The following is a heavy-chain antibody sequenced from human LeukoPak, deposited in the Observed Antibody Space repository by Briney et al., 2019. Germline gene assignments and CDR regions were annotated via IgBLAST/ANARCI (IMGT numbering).Heavy chain of an antibody. V-gene: IGHV4-59*01. D-gene: IGHD6-6*01. CDR1: GGSISSYY. CDR3: ARSEYSSSPDYYYYGMDV. CDR2: IYYSGGT. Sequence: MSSETLSLTCTVSGGSISSYYWSWIRQPPGKGLEWIGYIYYSGGTNYNPSLKSRVTISVDTSKNQFSLKLSSVTATDTAVYYCARSEYSSSPDYYYYGMDVWGQGTTVTVPS. J-gene: IGHJ6*02.